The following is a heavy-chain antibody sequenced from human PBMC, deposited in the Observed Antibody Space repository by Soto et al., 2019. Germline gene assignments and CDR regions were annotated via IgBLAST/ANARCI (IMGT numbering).Heavy chain of an antibody. CDR3: ARGLGSSWFFL. D-gene: IGHD6-13*01. Sequence: RGSLILSCAGSEFPFSDYAMTWVRQAPGKGLEWLSYIDFDSSPIKYADSVMGRFTVSRDNAKDSLYLQMNSLRPEDTATYYCARGLGSSWFFLWGPGTLVTVSS. V-gene: IGHV3-11*06. CDR2: IDFDSSPI. CDR1: EFPFSDYA. J-gene: IGHJ5*02.